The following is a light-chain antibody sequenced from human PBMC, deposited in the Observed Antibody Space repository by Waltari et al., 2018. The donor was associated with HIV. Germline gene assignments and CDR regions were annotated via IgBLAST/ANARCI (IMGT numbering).Light chain of an antibody. CDR1: SGHNNYA. V-gene: IGLV4-69*01. J-gene: IGLJ3*02. CDR3: QTWGTGIRV. CDR2: VNSDGRH. Sequence: QLVLTQSPSASASLGASVKLTCTLSSGHNNYAIAWHQQQPEKGPRYLMKVNSDGRHSKGDGIPDRFSGSSSGAERYLTISSLQSEDEADYYCQTWGTGIRVFGTGTKLTVL.